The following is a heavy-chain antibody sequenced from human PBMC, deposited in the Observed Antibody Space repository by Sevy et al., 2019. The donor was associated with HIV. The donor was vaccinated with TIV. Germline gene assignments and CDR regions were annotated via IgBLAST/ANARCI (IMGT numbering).Heavy chain of an antibody. Sequence: ASVKVSCKASGYTFTNYYMHWVRLAPGQGLEWMGWINPNSGGTNYAQKFQGWVTMTRDTSISTAYMELSRLRSDDTALYYCAASLRVYYYYGMDVWGQGTTVTVSS. D-gene: IGHD3-9*01. CDR1: GYTFTNYY. J-gene: IGHJ6*02. CDR3: AASLRVYYYYGMDV. V-gene: IGHV1-2*04. CDR2: INPNSGGT.